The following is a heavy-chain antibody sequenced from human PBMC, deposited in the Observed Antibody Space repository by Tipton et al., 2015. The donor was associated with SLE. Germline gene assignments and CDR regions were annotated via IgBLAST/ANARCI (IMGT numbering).Heavy chain of an antibody. CDR2: IIPIFGTA. J-gene: IGHJ6*03. D-gene: IGHD3-10*01. Sequence: QSGAEVKKPGASVKVSCKASGGTFSSYAISWVRQAPGQGLEWMGWIIPIFGTANYAQKFLGRVTITADESTSTAYMELSSLRSEDTAVYYCARAGGMVRGAYQYYYMGVWGKGTTVTVSS. V-gene: IGHV1-69*01. CDR1: GGTFSSYA. CDR3: ARAGGMVRGAYQYYYMGV.